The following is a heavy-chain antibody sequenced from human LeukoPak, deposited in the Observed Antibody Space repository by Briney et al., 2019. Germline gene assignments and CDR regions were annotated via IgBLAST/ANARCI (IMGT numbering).Heavy chain of an antibody. J-gene: IGHJ4*02. V-gene: IGHV4-39*07. CDR3: ARVYRSSSWYFDY. CDR1: GGSISSSSYY. CDR2: SYYSGST. Sequence: SETLSLTCTVSGGSISSSSYYWGWIRQPPGKGLEWIGSSYYSGSTYYNPSLKSRVTISVDTSKNQFSLKLSSVTAADTAVYYCARVYRSSSWYFDYWGQGTLVTVSS. D-gene: IGHD6-13*01.